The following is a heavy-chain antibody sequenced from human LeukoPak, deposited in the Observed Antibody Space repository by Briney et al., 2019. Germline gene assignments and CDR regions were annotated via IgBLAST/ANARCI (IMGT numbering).Heavy chain of an antibody. J-gene: IGHJ3*02. Sequence: PGGSLRLSCAASGFTFSSYSMNWVRQAPGKGLEWVSVFYSGGSTNYADSVKGRFTVSRDNSKNTLYLQMNSLRADDTAVYYCARDQSVAVPPRNGFDMWGQGTMVTVPS. CDR1: GFTFSSYS. CDR2: FYSGGST. D-gene: IGHD6-19*01. V-gene: IGHV3-53*01. CDR3: ARDQSVAVPPRNGFDM.